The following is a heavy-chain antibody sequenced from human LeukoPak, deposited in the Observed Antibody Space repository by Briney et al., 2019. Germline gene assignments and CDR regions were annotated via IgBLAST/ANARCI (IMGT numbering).Heavy chain of an antibody. CDR1: GYTFTSYD. Sequence: GASVKVSCKASGYTFTSYDINWVRQATGQGLEWMGWMNPNSGNTGYAQKFQGRVTMTRNTSISTAYMELSSLRSEDTAVYYCARAPILWFGELFYYYYGMDVWGQGTTVTVSS. V-gene: IGHV1-8*01. CDR3: ARAPILWFGELFYYYYGMDV. CDR2: MNPNSGNT. J-gene: IGHJ6*02. D-gene: IGHD3-10*01.